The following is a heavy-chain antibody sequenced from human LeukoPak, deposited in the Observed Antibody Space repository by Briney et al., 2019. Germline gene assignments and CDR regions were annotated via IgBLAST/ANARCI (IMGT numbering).Heavy chain of an antibody. Sequence: ASVKVSCKASGYTFTGYYMHWVRQAPGQGLEWMGWINPNGDGTNYAQKFQGRVTMTRDTPISTAYMELSRLRSDDTAVYYCARGYCSGGSCYSAQDYWGQGTLVTVSS. CDR3: ARGYCSGGSCYSAQDY. CDR2: INPNGDGT. J-gene: IGHJ4*02. CDR1: GYTFTGYY. D-gene: IGHD2-15*01. V-gene: IGHV1-2*02.